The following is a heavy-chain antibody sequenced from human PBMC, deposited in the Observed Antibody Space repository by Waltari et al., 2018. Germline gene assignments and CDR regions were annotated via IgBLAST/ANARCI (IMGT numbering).Heavy chain of an antibody. CDR3: TRGGRDSSWYWRD. CDR2: IKQDGSEK. D-gene: IGHD6-13*01. V-gene: IGHV3-7*01. Sequence: EVQLVESGGGLAQPGGSLRLRCAASGLSFRYYWMTWVRQASGKGPEWVANIKQDGSEKYYMDSVKGRFTISRDNAKNSLYLQMNNLRVEDTAVYYCTRGGRDSSWYWRDWGQGTLVTVSS. CDR1: GLSFRYYW. J-gene: IGHJ4*02.